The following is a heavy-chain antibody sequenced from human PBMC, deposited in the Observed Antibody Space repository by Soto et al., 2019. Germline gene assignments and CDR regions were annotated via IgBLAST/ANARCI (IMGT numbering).Heavy chain of an antibody. CDR1: GCSISSGGYF. J-gene: IGHJ4*02. CDR3: AREPSI. CDR2: IYYSGVT. Sequence: QVQLQESGPGLVKPSQTLSLTCTVSGCSISSGGYFWNWIRQHPGKGLEWIGYIYYSGVTYYNPSLKSRVTISVDTSKNQFSLRLSSVTAAATAVYYCAREPSIWGQGTLVTVSS. V-gene: IGHV4-31*03.